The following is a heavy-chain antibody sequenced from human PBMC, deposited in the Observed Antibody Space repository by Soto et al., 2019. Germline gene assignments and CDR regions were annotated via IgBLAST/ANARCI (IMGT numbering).Heavy chain of an antibody. CDR3: ARDDYGSAGMDV. J-gene: IGHJ6*02. Sequence: QLQLQESGPGLVKPSETLSLTCTVSGDSISSYHWSCIRQPAEKGLEWIGRIYPSGTTNYNHSLKSRATLSVDTSKNQFSLRLSTVTAAETAVYYCARDDYGSAGMDVWGQGTTVTVSS. CDR2: IYPSGTT. V-gene: IGHV4-4*07. D-gene: IGHD3-10*01. CDR1: GDSISSYH.